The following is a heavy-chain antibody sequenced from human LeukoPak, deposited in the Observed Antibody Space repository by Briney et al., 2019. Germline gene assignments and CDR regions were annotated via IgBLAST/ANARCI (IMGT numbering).Heavy chain of an antibody. D-gene: IGHD2-15*01. V-gene: IGHV3-64*01. CDR1: GFTFSSYA. CDR3: ATVAGDCSGGRCYLLRFDY. CDR2: ISSNGGST. Sequence: GGSLRLSCAASGFTFSSYAMHWVRQAPGKGLEYVSAISSNGGSTYYANSVKGRFTISRDNSKNTLYLQMGSLRAEDMAVYYCATVAGDCSGGRCYLLRFDYWGQGTLVTVSS. J-gene: IGHJ4*02.